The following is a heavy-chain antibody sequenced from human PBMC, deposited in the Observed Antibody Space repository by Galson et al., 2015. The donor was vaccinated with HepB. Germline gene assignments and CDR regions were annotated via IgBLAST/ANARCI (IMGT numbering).Heavy chain of an antibody. V-gene: IGHV3-23*01. J-gene: IGHJ1*01. Sequence: SLRLSCAASGLTKYATTWVRQAQGKGLEWVSTIGGNDGTTYYADSVKGRFTISRDNSKNTLYLQMNSLRVEDTTIYYCAKTTGSFSADFFWGQGTLVTVSS. CDR1: GLTKYA. CDR2: IGGNDGTT. D-gene: IGHD1-26*01. CDR3: AKTTGSFSADFF.